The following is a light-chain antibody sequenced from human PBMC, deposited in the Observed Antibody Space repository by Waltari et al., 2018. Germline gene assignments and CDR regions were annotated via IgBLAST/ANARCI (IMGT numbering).Light chain of an antibody. CDR3: QQYNNWPLYT. CDR2: DAS. J-gene: IGKJ2*01. Sequence: EAMMTQSPATLSVSPGDRATPSCRASQSVSNNVAWFQQKPGPAPSLLIYDASTRATGVPARFSGSGSGTEFTLTISSLQTEDFAVYYCQQYNNWPLYTFGQGTKLEIK. V-gene: IGKV3-15*01. CDR1: QSVSNN.